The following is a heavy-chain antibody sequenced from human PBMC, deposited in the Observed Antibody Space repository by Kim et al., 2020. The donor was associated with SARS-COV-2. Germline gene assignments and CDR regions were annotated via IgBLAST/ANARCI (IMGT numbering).Heavy chain of an antibody. CDR2: IYTSGST. D-gene: IGHD5-12*01. CDR1: GGSISSYY. Sequence: SETLSLTCTVSGGSISSYYWSWIRQPAGKGLEWIGRIYTSGSTNYNPSLKSRVTMSVDTSKNQFSLKLSSVTAADTAVYYCARDQDGWLQFDAFDIWGQGTMVTASS. J-gene: IGHJ3*02. CDR3: ARDQDGWLQFDAFDI. V-gene: IGHV4-4*07.